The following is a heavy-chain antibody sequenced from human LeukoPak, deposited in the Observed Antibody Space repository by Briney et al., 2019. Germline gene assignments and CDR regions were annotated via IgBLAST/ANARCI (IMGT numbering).Heavy chain of an antibody. Sequence: ASVKVSCKASGYTFTDYYIHCVRQAPGQGLEWMGWIGPKNGDTHYAQKFQGRLTMTRDTSITTAFIELSRLTSDDTAVYYCVRDHASSYDYWGQGTLVTVSS. D-gene: IGHD1-26*01. CDR3: VRDHASSYDY. CDR2: IGPKNGDT. V-gene: IGHV1-2*02. CDR1: GYTFTDYY. J-gene: IGHJ4*02.